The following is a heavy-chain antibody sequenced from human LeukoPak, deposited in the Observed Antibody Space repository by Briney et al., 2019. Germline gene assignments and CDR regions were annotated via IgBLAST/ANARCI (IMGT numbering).Heavy chain of an antibody. CDR1: GYTFTSYD. V-gene: IGHV1-8*01. J-gene: IGHJ4*02. CDR2: MNPNSGNT. Sequence: ASVKVSCKASGYTFTSYDINWVRQATGQGLEWMGWMNPNSGNTGYAQKFQGRVTMTRNTSISTAYMELSSLRSEDTAVYYCARHSGSYPEFDYWGQGTLVTVSS. CDR3: ARHSGSYPEFDY. D-gene: IGHD1-26*01.